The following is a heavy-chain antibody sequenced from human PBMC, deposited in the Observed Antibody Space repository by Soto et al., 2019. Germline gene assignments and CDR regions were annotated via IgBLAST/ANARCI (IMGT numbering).Heavy chain of an antibody. CDR3: AKVASITIFGVVYNWFDP. CDR1: GFTFSSNA. V-gene: IGHV3-23*01. Sequence: EVQLLESGGGLVQPGGSLRLSCAASGFTFSSNAMSWVRQAPGKGLEWVSAISGSGGSTYYADSVKGRFTISRDNSKNTLYLQMNSLRAEDTAVYYCAKVASITIFGVVYNWFDPWGQGTLVTVSS. D-gene: IGHD3-3*01. CDR2: ISGSGGST. J-gene: IGHJ5*02.